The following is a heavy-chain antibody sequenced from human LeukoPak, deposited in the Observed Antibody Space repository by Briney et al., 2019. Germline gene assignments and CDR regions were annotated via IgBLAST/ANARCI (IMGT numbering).Heavy chain of an antibody. CDR2: MNPNSGNT. CDR3: ARNGRSSSWYYFDY. Sequence: GASVKVSCKASGYTFTSYDINWVRQATGQGLEWMGWMNPNSGNTGYAQKFQGRVTMTRNTSISTAYMEPSSLRSEDTAVYYCARNGRSSSWYYFDYWGQGTLVTVSS. V-gene: IGHV1-8*01. CDR1: GYTFTSYD. D-gene: IGHD6-13*01. J-gene: IGHJ4*02.